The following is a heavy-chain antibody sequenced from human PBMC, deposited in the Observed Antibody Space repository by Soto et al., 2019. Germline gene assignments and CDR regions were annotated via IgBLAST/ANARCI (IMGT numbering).Heavy chain of an antibody. D-gene: IGHD4-17*01. CDR2: IYYSGST. V-gene: IGHV4-59*01. J-gene: IGHJ4*02. Sequence: SETLSLTCTVSGGSISSYYWSWIRQPPGKGLEWIGYIYYSGSTNYNPSLKSRVTISVDTSKNQFSLKLSSVTAADTAVYYCARGRTTTVTTLAYFDYWGQGTQVTVSS. CDR1: GGSISSYY. CDR3: ARGRTTTVTTLAYFDY.